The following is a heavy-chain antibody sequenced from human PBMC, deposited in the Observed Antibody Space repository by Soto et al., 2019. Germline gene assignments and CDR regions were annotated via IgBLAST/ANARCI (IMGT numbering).Heavy chain of an antibody. CDR3: ARAAGIMTRGFHGMDV. CDR2: ISSTASTI. J-gene: IGHJ6*01. CDR1: GFAFSSYE. V-gene: IGHV3-48*03. D-gene: IGHD3-10*01. Sequence: EVQLVESGGGLVQPGGSLRLSCAASGFAFSSYEMNWVRQSPGKGLEWLSYISSTASTIHYADSVKGRFTISGDNANNSVYLQMNSLTADDSAVYYCARAAGIMTRGFHGMDVW.